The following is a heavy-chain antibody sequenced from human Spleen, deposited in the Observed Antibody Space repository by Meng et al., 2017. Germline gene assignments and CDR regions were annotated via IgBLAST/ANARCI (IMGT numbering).Heavy chain of an antibody. D-gene: IGHD3-10*01. CDR3: ARRDYYGPIGY. Sequence: QVQLRESGPALVKLSETLSLTCAVYGGSFSGYYWSWIRQPPGKGLEWIGEINHSGSTNYNPSLKSRVTISVDTSKNQFSLKLSSVTAADTAVYYCARRDYYGPIGYWGQGTLVTVSS. CDR2: INHSGST. CDR1: GGSFSGYY. V-gene: IGHV4-34*01. J-gene: IGHJ4*02.